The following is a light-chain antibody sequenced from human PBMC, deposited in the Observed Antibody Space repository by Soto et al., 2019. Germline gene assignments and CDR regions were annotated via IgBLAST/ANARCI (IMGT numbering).Light chain of an antibody. V-gene: IGKV1-39*01. CDR1: QTVGTF. CDR3: QQSYSIRSWT. J-gene: IGKJ1*01. CDR2: AAS. Sequence: DIQMTQSPSSLSASVXDSVTITCRASQTVGTFLNWYQQRPGRAPNLLIYAASNLATGVPSRFSGSGSGTDFTLTINSLQPEDFGTYYCQQSYSIRSWTFGQGTKVDIK.